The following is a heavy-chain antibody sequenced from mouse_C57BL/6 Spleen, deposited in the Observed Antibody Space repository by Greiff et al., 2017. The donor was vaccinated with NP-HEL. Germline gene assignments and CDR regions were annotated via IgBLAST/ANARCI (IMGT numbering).Heavy chain of an antibody. D-gene: IGHD2-4*01. J-gene: IGHJ3*01. Sequence: VQLKESVAELVRPGASVKLSCTASGFNIKNTYMHWVKQRPEQGLEWIGRIDPANGNTKYAPKFQGKATITADTSSNTAYLQLSSLTSEDTAIYYCARDLDYDERGFAYWGQGTLVTVSA. CDR2: IDPANGNT. V-gene: IGHV14-3*01. CDR3: ARDLDYDERGFAY. CDR1: GFNIKNTY.